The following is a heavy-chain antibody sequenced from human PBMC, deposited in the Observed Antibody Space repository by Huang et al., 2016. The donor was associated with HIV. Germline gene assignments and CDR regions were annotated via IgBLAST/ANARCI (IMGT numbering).Heavy chain of an antibody. D-gene: IGHD3-10*01. CDR3: VSHGSGTADY. J-gene: IGHJ4*02. V-gene: IGHV4-61*01. CDR1: GDSVSSASYY. CDR2: IYFSGGT. Sequence: QVQLQESGPGLVKPSETLSLSCTVSGDSVSSASYYWSWIRQPPGRGLEWIGYIYFSGGTNYNPSLKSGVTISIDTSKNQFSLRRSSVTAADTAVYYCVSHGSGTADYWGQGTLVTVSS.